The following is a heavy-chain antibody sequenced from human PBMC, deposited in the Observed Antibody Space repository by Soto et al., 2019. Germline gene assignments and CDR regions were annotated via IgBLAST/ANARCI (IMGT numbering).Heavy chain of an antibody. CDR3: PKVTSSGYSLDAFDI. D-gene: IGHD3-22*01. CDR2: ISGSGGST. Sequence: GGSLRLSCAASGFTFSSYAMSWVRQAPGKGLEWVSAISGSGGSTYYADSVKGRFTISRDNSKNTLYLQMNSLRAEDTAVYYCPKVTSSGYSLDAFDIWGQGTMVTVSS. J-gene: IGHJ3*02. CDR1: GFTFSSYA. V-gene: IGHV3-23*01.